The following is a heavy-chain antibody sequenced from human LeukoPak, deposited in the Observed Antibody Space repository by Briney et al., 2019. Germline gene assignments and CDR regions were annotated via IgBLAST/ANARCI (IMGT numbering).Heavy chain of an antibody. V-gene: IGHV1-24*01. CDR3: ARGTPWGNWFDP. CDR1: GSTLTGLS. J-gene: IGHJ5*02. CDR2: LDPEDGEM. Sequence: ASVKVSCKVSGSTLTGLSIHWVRQAPGKGLEWMGGLDPEDGEMLYSQRFQGRVTMTEDTSTDTAYMELSSLRSEDTAVYYCARGTPWGNWFDPWGQGTLVTVSS. D-gene: IGHD3-16*01.